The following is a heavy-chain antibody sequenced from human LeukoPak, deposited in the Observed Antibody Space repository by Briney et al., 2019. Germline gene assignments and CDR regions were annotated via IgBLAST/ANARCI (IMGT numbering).Heavy chain of an antibody. D-gene: IGHD5-24*01. V-gene: IGHV3-7*01. CDR2: IKQDGSEK. CDR1: GFTFSSYW. CDR3: ARHMERWRQFTHSLDY. Sequence: GGSLRLSCAASGFTFSSYWMSWVRQAPGKGLEWVANIKQDGSEKYYVDSVKGRFTISRDNAKNSLYLQMNSLRAEDTAVYYCARHMERWRQFTHSLDYWGQGTLVTVSS. J-gene: IGHJ4*02.